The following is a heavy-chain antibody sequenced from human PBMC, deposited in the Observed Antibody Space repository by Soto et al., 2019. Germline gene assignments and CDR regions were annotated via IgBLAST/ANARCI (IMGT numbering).Heavy chain of an antibody. J-gene: IGHJ4*02. CDR3: ARGREDHVDHHFGHLFDS. Sequence: PSETLSLTCTVSGDSIRDSFWSWVRQPPGKGLEWIGLVHHTGNTNYNPSLETRVTMLIDASANHFSLTLTSVTPADVAIYYCARGREDHVDHHFGHLFDSWGQGTLVTVSS. D-gene: IGHD3-10*01. V-gene: IGHV4-59*01. CDR1: GDSIRDSF. CDR2: VHHTGNT.